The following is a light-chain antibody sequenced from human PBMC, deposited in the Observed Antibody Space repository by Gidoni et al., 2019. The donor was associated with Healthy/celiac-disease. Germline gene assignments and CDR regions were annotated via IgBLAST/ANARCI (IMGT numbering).Light chain of an antibody. CDR2: KAS. J-gene: IGKJ2*01. CDR1: QSISSW. Sequence: DIQKTQSPSTLSASLGDRVTITCRASQSISSWLDWYQQKPGKAPKLLIYKASSLESGVPSRFIDSGSGTEFTLSISSLHPDDFATYYCQQYNSYPYTFGQGTKLEIK. V-gene: IGKV1-5*03. CDR3: QQYNSYPYT.